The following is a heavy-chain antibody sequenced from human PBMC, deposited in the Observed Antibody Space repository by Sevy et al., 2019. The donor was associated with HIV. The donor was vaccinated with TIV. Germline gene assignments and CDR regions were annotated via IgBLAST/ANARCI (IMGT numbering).Heavy chain of an antibody. J-gene: IGHJ5*02. V-gene: IGHV4-59*11. CDR3: ARLYDPRGRMEFDP. D-gene: IGHD3-3*01. Sequence: SETLSLTCTFSGGSISTHSWSWIRRPPGKGLKWIGYMYYSGSTNYNPSLKSRVTMSMDASKNQFSLNLSSVTAADTAVYYCARLYDPRGRMEFDPWGQGTLVTVSS. CDR1: GGSISTHS. CDR2: MYYSGST.